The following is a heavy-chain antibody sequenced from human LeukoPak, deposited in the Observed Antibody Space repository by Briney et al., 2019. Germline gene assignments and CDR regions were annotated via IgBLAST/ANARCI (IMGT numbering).Heavy chain of an antibody. Sequence: GGSLRLSCAASGFTFSSYAMSWVRQAPGKGLEWVSAISGSGGSTYYADSVKGRFTISRDNSKNTLYLQMNSLRAEDTAVYYCAKDNDSSGYYYFDAFDIWGQGTMVTVSS. D-gene: IGHD3-22*01. CDR1: GFTFSSYA. CDR2: ISGSGGST. V-gene: IGHV3-23*01. CDR3: AKDNDSSGYYYFDAFDI. J-gene: IGHJ3*02.